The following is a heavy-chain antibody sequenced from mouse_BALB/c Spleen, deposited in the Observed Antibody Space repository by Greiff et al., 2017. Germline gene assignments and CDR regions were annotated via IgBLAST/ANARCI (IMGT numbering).Heavy chain of an antibody. V-gene: IGHV5-4*02. CDR1: GFTFSDYY. CDR3: ARDDYDDAMDY. CDR2: ISDGGSYT. J-gene: IGHJ4*01. Sequence: DVKLVESGGGLVKPGGSLKLSCAASGFTFSDYYMYWVRQTPEKRLEWVATISDGGSYTYYPDSVKGRFTISRDNAKNNLYLQMSSLKSEDTAMYYCARDDYDDAMDYWGQGTSVTVSS. D-gene: IGHD2-4*01.